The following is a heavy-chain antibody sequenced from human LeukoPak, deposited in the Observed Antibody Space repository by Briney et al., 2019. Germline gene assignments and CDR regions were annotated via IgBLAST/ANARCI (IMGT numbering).Heavy chain of an antibody. CDR2: ISPSDGNT. V-gene: IGHV3-23*01. J-gene: IGHJ4*02. Sequence: PGGSLRLSCAASGFTFSKYAMSWVRQAPGKGLEWVSAISPSDGNTFYADSVKGRFTISRDNSMNTLSLHMNSLRAEDTALYYCAKDSSVPYGITEWGQGTPVTVSS. CDR3: AKDSSVPYGITE. CDR1: GFTFSKYA. D-gene: IGHD4-17*01.